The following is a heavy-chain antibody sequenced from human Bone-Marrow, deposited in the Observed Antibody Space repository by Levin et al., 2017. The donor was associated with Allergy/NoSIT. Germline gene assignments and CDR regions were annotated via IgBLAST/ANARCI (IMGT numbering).Heavy chain of an antibody. V-gene: IGHV3-48*03. CDR1: GFIFRSYE. Sequence: LSLTCAASGFIFRSYEMNWVRPVPGKGLDWVAYISTSGSAIYYADSVKGRFTISRDNAKNSLYLQMNSLTVEDAAIYYCARDGAIFGGDNFFDYWGQGTPVTVSS. CDR3: ARDGAIFGGDNFFDY. D-gene: IGHD3-3*01. J-gene: IGHJ4*02. CDR2: ISTSGSAI.